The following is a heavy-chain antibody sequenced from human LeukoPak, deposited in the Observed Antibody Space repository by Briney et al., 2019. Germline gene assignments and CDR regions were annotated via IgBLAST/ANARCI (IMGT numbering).Heavy chain of an antibody. J-gene: IGHJ6*03. CDR3: ARDFFAENYYMDV. CDR2: INADGGEI. D-gene: IGHD2/OR15-2a*01. Sequence: GGSLRLSCAASGFTFSSSWMTWVRQAPGKGLEWVASINADGGEIHYVDSVKGRFTISRDNAKNSLYLQMNSLRAEDTAVYYCARDFFAENYYMDVWGKGTTVTVSS. CDR1: GFTFSSSW. V-gene: IGHV3-7*01.